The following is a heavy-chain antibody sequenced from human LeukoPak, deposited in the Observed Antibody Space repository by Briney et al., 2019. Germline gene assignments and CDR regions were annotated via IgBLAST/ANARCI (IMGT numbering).Heavy chain of an antibody. CDR3: ARDPHTSHFDY. J-gene: IGHJ4*02. Sequence: PGGTLRLSCAASGFIFSTYSMNWVRQAPGKGLEWVSSISSSSSYRYYADSVRGRFTISRDNAKNSLYLQLNSLRAEDTAVYYCARDPHTSHFDYWGQGTLVTVSS. V-gene: IGHV3-21*04. CDR2: ISSSSSYR. CDR1: GFIFSTYS. D-gene: IGHD5-18*01.